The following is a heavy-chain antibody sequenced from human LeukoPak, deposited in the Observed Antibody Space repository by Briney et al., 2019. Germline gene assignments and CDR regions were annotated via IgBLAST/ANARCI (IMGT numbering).Heavy chain of an antibody. CDR2: IYHSGST. Sequence: SETLSLTCTVSGGSISSSSYYWGWIRQPPGKGLEWIGYIYHSGSTYYNPSLKSRVTISVDRSKNQFSLKLSSVTAADTAVYYCARGIVVVVAAGSYMDVWGKGTTVTVSS. D-gene: IGHD2-15*01. CDR3: ARGIVVVVAAGSYMDV. CDR1: GGSISSSSYY. V-gene: IGHV4-39*07. J-gene: IGHJ6*03.